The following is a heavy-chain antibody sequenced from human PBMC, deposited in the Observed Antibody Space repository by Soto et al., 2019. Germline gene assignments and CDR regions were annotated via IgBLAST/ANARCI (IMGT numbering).Heavy chain of an antibody. CDR2: IYYGGTT. D-gene: IGHD3-10*01. Sequence: PSETLSLTCTVSGGSFCPNYWSWIRQSPGKGLEWVGYIYYGGTTSYNPSLKSRVTISLETSKSQFSLRLTSVTAADTAVYYCARLGRYYQSLDSWGPGNLVTVSS. CDR3: ARLGRYYQSLDS. V-gene: IGHV4-59*08. J-gene: IGHJ5*01. CDR1: GGSFCPNY.